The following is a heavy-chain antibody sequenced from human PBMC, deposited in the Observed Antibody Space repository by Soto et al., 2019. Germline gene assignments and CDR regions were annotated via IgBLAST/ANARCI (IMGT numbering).Heavy chain of an antibody. Sequence: LSLPYTVSGDSVNGSYGGWSRQPTGKTLEWIGYIYHSGTTTYNPSLKSRVSISVDTSKNQFSLRLTSVIAADTAVYYCARDMPYAAGSLAGCDYWGQGILVTVSS. V-gene: IGHV4-59*02. CDR1: GDSVNGSY. CDR3: ARDMPYAAGSLAGCDY. CDR2: IYHSGTT. J-gene: IGHJ4*02. D-gene: IGHD1-26*01.